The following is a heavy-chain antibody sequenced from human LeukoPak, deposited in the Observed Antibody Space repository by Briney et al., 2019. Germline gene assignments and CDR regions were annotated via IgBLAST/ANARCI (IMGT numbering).Heavy chain of an antibody. V-gene: IGHV3-23*01. CDR3: AKDDSFWFDP. CDR2: IRGRGGTT. Sequence: GGSLRLSCAASGFTFNNYAMSWVRQAPGKGLEWVSAIRGRGGTTYYTDSVKGRFTFSRDISKNTFFLQMNSLRVEDTAIYYCAKDDSFWFDPWGQGILVTVSS. CDR1: GFTFNNYA. J-gene: IGHJ5*02. D-gene: IGHD5-18*01.